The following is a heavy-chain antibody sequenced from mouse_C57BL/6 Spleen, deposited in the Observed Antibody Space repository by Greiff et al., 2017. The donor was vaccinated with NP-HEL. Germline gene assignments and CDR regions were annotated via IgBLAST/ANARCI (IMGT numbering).Heavy chain of an antibody. CDR3: ARVHYGNYFDY. CDR1: GFTFSSYA. J-gene: IGHJ2*01. CDR2: ISDGGSYT. Sequence: EVQVVESGGGLVKPGGSLKLSCAASGFTFSSYAMSWVRQTPEKRLEWVATISDGGSYTYYPDNVKGRFTISRDNAKNNLYLQMSHLKSEDTAMYYCARVHYGNYFDYWGQGTTLTVSS. D-gene: IGHD1-1*02. V-gene: IGHV5-4*01.